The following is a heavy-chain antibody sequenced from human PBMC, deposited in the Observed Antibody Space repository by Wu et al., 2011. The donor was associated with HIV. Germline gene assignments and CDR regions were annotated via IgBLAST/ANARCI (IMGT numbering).Heavy chain of an antibody. J-gene: IGHJ4*02. CDR3: ARGDPATGKFGASPYFDF. D-gene: IGHD3-10*01. CDR1: GDSLNFYA. V-gene: IGHV1-69*05. Sequence: QVQLVQSGAEVKKPGSSVKVSCKASGDSLNFYAITWVRQAPGQGLEWMGRLIPSFGTPNYAQSFQGRATISTDESMTTAFLDLTNLTSEDTAVYFCARGDPATGKFGASPYFDFWGQGTLVTVSS. CDR2: LIPSFGTP.